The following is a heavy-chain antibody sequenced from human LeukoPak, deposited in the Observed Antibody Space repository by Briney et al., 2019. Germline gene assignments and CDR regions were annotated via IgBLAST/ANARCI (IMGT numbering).Heavy chain of an antibody. V-gene: IGHV4-39*01. D-gene: IGHD6-19*01. J-gene: IGHJ4*02. CDR2: IYFTGRT. Sequence: SSETLSLTCTVSGDSVSHSVYYWGWIRQAPLKGLEWIGSIYFTGRTDCNSSLKSRVTISVDTSRNQFSLRLRSVSAADTSVYYCARQPTVRRGAVASNFDYWGQGTLVTVSS. CDR1: GDSVSHSVYY. CDR3: ARQPTVRRGAVASNFDY.